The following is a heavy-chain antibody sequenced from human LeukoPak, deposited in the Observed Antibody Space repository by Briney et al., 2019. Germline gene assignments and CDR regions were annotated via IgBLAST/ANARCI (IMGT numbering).Heavy chain of an antibody. CDR2: ISGDGRNI. Sequence: PGGSLRLSCVASGFTFSSYWMHWVRQDPRKGLVWVSRISGDGRNINYADSVRGRFTISRDNAKNSLYLQMNSLRAEDTAVYYCARDSQGYCSGGSCYPVFDYWGQGTLVTVSS. V-gene: IGHV3-74*01. CDR1: GFTFSSYW. CDR3: ARDSQGYCSGGSCYPVFDY. J-gene: IGHJ4*02. D-gene: IGHD2-15*01.